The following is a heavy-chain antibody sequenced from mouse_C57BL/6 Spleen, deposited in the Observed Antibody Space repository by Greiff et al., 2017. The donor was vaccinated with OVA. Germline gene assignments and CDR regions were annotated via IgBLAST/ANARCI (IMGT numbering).Heavy chain of an antibody. CDR3: TRGGSSLYYFDY. D-gene: IGHD1-1*01. V-gene: IGHV1-15*01. CDR1: GYTFTDYE. CDR2: IDPENGGT. Sequence: VQLQQSGAELVRPGASVTLSCKASGYTFTDYEMRWVKQTPVHGLEWIGAIDPENGGTAYNQKFKGKAILTADKSSSTAYMELRSLTSEDSAVYYCTRGGSSLYYFDYWGQGTTLTVSS. J-gene: IGHJ2*01.